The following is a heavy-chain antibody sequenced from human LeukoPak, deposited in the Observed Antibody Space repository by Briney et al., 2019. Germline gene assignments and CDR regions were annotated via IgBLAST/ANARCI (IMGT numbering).Heavy chain of an antibody. V-gene: IGHV3-21*01. CDR3: AGAGSSNFDY. J-gene: IGHJ4*02. Sequence: GRSLRLSCAASGFTFSSYSMNWVRQAPGKGLEWVSSISSSSSYIYYADSVKGRFTISRDNAKNSLYLQMNSLRAEDTAVYYCAGAGSSNFDYWGQGTLVTVSS. CDR1: GFTFSSYS. D-gene: IGHD6-6*01. CDR2: ISSSSSYI.